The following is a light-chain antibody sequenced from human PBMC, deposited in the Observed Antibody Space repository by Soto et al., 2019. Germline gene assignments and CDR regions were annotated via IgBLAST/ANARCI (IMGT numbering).Light chain of an antibody. CDR1: QSVSSSY. CDR3: QQYGSSPFT. CDR2: GAS. J-gene: IGKJ3*01. V-gene: IGKV3-20*01. Sequence: EIVLTQSPGTLSLSPGERATLSCRASQSVSSSYLAWYQQKPGQAPRLLIYGASSRATGIPDRFSGSESGTDFTLTISRLEPEDFAVYYYQQYGSSPFTFGPGTKVDI.